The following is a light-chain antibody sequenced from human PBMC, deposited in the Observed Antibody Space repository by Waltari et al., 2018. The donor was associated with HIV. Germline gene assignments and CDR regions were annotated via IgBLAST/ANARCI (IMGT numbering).Light chain of an antibody. Sequence: QSALTQPASVSGSPGQSITISCTGTSSAVGGYNLVSWNQQHPGKAPKLMIDEVSKRPSGVSNRFSGSKSGNTASLTISGLQAEDEADYYCCAYAGSTTYVIFGGGTKLTVL. V-gene: IGLV2-23*02. CDR1: SSAVGGYNL. CDR2: EVS. CDR3: CAYAGSTTYVI. J-gene: IGLJ2*01.